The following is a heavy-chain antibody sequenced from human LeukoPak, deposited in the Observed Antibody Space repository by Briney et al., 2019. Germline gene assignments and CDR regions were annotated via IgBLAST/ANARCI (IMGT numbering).Heavy chain of an antibody. V-gene: IGHV1-69*13. D-gene: IGHD2-2*01. CDR1: GGTFSSYA. CDR2: IIPIFGTA. J-gene: IGHJ6*02. Sequence: SVKVSCKASGGTFSSYAISWVRQAPGQGLEWMGGIIPIFGTANYAQKFQGRVTITADESTSTAYMELSSLRSEDTAVYYCAGETGYQLSYYYYGMDVWGQGTTVTVSS. CDR3: AGETGYQLSYYYYGMDV.